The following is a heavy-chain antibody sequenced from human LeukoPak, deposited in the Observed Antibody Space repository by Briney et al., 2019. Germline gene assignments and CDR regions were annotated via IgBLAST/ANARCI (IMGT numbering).Heavy chain of an antibody. D-gene: IGHD2-15*01. V-gene: IGHV3-30-3*01. CDR2: ISYDGSSK. CDR1: GFIFRSYA. Sequence: GRSLRLSCVASGFIFRSYAMHWVRQAPGKGLEWVAFISYDGSSKFSADSVKGRFTISRDNSKNTLYLQMNSLRVEDTAVYYCARRYCSGGICYPIDSWGQGSLVTVSS. CDR3: ARRYCSGGICYPIDS. J-gene: IGHJ4*02.